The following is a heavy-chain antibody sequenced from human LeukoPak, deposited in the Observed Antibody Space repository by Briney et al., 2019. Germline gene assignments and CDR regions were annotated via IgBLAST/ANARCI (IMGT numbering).Heavy chain of an antibody. V-gene: IGHV3-23*01. CDR2: ISGSGGST. CDR3: AKDWQIQLWLYQEVV. CDR1: GFTFSSYA. Sequence: GGSLRLSCAASGFTFSSYAMSWVRQASGKGLEWVSAISGSGGSTYYADSVKGRFTISRDNSKNTLYLQMNSLRAEDTAVYYCAKDWQIQLWLYQEVVWGQGTLVTVSS. D-gene: IGHD5-18*01. J-gene: IGHJ4*02.